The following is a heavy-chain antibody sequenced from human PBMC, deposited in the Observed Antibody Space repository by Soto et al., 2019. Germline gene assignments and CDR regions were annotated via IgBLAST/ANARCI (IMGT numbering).Heavy chain of an antibody. Sequence: ASVKVSCKASGFIFTGYYIHWVRQAPGQGLEWMGWINPNSGGTNYAQKFQGRVTMTRDTSISTAYMELSRLRSDDTAVYYCARIDSSWYLYYYYGMDVWGQGTTVTVSS. CDR2: INPNSGGT. J-gene: IGHJ6*02. D-gene: IGHD6-13*01. CDR1: GFIFTGYY. V-gene: IGHV1-2*02. CDR3: ARIDSSWYLYYYYGMDV.